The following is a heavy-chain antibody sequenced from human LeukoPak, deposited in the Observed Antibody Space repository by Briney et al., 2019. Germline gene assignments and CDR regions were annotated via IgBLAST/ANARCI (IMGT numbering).Heavy chain of an antibody. CDR3: AREDYGDYDYDY. CDR1: GFTFSSYE. Sequence: AGGSLRLSCAASGFTFSSYEMNWVRQAPGKGLEWASYISSSGSTIYYADSVKGRFTISRDNAKNSLYLQMNSLRAGDTAVYYCAREDYGDYDYDYWGQGTLVTVSS. J-gene: IGHJ4*02. D-gene: IGHD4-17*01. V-gene: IGHV3-48*03. CDR2: ISSSGSTI.